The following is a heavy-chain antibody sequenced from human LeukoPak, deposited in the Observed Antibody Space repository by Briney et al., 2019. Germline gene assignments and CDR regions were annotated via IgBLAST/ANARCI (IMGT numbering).Heavy chain of an antibody. CDR2: ISGSGGST. CDR3: ARDYYRSRSGYYDY. V-gene: IGHV3-23*01. CDR1: GFTFSSYA. J-gene: IGHJ4*02. Sequence: GGSLRLSCAASGFTFSSYAMSWVRQAPGKGLEWVSAISGSGGSTYYADSVKGRFTISRDNSKNTLYLQMNSLRAEDTAVYYCARDYYRSRSGYYDYWGQGTLVTVSS. D-gene: IGHD3-22*01.